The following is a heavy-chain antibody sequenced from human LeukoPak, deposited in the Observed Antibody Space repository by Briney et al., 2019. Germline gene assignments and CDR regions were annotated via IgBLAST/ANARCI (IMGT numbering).Heavy chain of an antibody. CDR3: AREPVSSSHGGLDY. V-gene: IGHV4-61*02. D-gene: IGHD3-16*01. Sequence: PSQTLSLTCTVSGGSMSSGNFYWSWLRQPAGEGLEWIGRIFVSGSTNYNPSLKSRVTISVDTSKNQFSLKMSSVTAADTAVYYCAREPVSSSHGGLDYWGQGSQVTVSS. CDR1: GGSMSSGNFY. CDR2: IFVSGST. J-gene: IGHJ4*02.